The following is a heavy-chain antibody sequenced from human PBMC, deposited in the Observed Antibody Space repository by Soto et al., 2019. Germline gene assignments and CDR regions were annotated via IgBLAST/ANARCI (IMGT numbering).Heavy chain of an antibody. CDR3: ARELFGRSVWFDP. CDR1: GGSISSYY. Sequence: ETLSLTCTVSGGSISSYYWSWIRQPPGKGLEWIGYIYYSGSTNYDPSLKSRVTISVDTSKNQFSLKLSSVTAADTAVYYCARELFGRSVWFDPWGQGTLVTVSS. CDR2: IYYSGST. V-gene: IGHV4-59*01. J-gene: IGHJ5*02. D-gene: IGHD3-10*01.